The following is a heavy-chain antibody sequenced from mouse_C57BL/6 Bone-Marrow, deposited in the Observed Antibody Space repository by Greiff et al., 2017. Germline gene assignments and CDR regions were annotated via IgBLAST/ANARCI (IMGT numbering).Heavy chain of an antibody. CDR1: GYTFTNYW. CDR3: AREVDGYHY. D-gene: IGHD2-3*01. CDR2: IYPGGGYT. Sequence: QVHVKQSGAELVRPGTSVKMSCKASGYTFTNYWIGWAKQRPGHGLEWIGDIYPGGGYTNYNEKFKGKATLTADKSSSTAYMQFSSLTSEDSAIYYYAREVDGYHYWGQGTTLTVSS. V-gene: IGHV1-63*01. J-gene: IGHJ2*01.